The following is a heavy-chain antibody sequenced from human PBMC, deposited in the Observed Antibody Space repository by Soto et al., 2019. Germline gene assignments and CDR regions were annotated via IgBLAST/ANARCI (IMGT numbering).Heavy chain of an antibody. CDR2: IYYSGST. CDR3: ARHPSDFWFDP. J-gene: IGHJ5*02. D-gene: IGHD2-21*02. V-gene: IGHV4-39*01. Sequence: SETLSLTXSVSGGSISSSSYFWGWIRQPPGKGLEWIGSIYYSGSTYYNPSLKSRVTVSVDTSKNQFSLKLSSVTAADTAVYYCARHPSDFWFDPWGQGTLVTVSS. CDR1: GGSISSSSYF.